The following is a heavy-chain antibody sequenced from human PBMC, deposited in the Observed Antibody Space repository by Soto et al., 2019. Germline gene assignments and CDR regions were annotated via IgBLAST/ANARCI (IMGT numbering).Heavy chain of an antibody. Sequence: SETLSLTCAVSGGSISSGGYSWSWIRQPPGKGLEWIGYIYHSGSTYYNPSLKSRVTISVDTSKNQFSLKLSSVTAADTAVYYCARGLYGSGSYYKPRSPYFDYWGQGTLVTVPQ. J-gene: IGHJ4*02. V-gene: IGHV4-30-2*01. D-gene: IGHD3-10*01. CDR3: ARGLYGSGSYYKPRSPYFDY. CDR2: IYHSGST. CDR1: GGSISSGGYS.